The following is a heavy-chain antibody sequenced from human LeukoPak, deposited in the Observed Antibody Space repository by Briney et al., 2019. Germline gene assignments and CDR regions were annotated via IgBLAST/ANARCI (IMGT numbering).Heavy chain of an antibody. V-gene: IGHV4-59*12. CDR1: GGSSSSYY. D-gene: IGHD3-22*01. J-gene: IGHJ3*02. CDR3: ARWAVYDSSGLDAFDI. Sequence: PSETLSLTCTVSGGSSSSYYWSWIRQPPGKALEWIGNNSPSLKSRVTISLDTSRNQFSLKLSSVTAADTAVYHCARWAVYDSSGLDAFDIWGQGTMVTVSS.